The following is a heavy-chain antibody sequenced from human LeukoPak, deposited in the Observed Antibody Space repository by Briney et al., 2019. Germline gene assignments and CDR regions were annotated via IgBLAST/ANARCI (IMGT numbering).Heavy chain of an antibody. CDR1: GFTFSDYY. Sequence: PGGSLRLSCAASGFTFSDYYTSWIRQAPGKGLEWVSYISGTSTYTNYADSVKGRFTISRDNAKNSLYLQMNSLRAEDTAVYYCASLPTMVRGVIFDYWGQGTLVTVSS. CDR3: ASLPTMVRGVIFDY. V-gene: IGHV3-11*06. D-gene: IGHD3-10*01. CDR2: ISGTSTYT. J-gene: IGHJ4*02.